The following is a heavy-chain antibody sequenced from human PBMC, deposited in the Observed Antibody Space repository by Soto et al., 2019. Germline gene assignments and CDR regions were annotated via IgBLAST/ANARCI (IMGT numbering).Heavy chain of an antibody. CDR2: ISGSGGST. V-gene: IGHV3-23*01. CDR1: GFTFSSYA. Sequence: PGGSLILSCAASGFTFSSYAMSWVRQAPGKGLEWVSAISGSGGSTYYADSVKGRFTISRDNSKNTLYLQMNSLRAEDTAVYYCAKESPPYDYWLPRGPDGMDVWGQGTTVIVSS. D-gene: IGHD3-3*01. J-gene: IGHJ6*02. CDR3: AKESPPYDYWLPRGPDGMDV.